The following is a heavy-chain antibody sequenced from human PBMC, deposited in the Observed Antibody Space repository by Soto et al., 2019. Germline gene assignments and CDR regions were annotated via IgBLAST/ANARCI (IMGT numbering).Heavy chain of an antibody. CDR2: INERGDAT. D-gene: IGHD6-13*01. J-gene: IGHJ4*02. Sequence: EVQLLESGGGFVQPGGSLRLPCAASGFSFSSFAMSWVRQTPGKGLEWVSGINERGDATYYADSVRGRFTISRDNSKNTLFLQMDSLRAEDTAVYYCAKESAATGIPFFDYWGQGTLVTVSS. V-gene: IGHV3-23*01. CDR1: GFSFSSFA. CDR3: AKESAATGIPFFDY.